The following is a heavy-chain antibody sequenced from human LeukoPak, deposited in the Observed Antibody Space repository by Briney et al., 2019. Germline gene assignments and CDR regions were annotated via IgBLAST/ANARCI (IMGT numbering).Heavy chain of an antibody. V-gene: IGHV1-2*02. D-gene: IGHD3-22*01. CDR3: ARMAVTMRPYRPYYYYMDV. CDR2: INPNSGGT. J-gene: IGHJ6*03. Sequence: ASVKVSCKASGYTFTGYYMHWVRQAPGQGLEWMGWINPNSGGTNYAQKFQGRVTMTRDTSISTAYMELSRLRSDDTAVYYCARMAVTMRPYRPYYYYMDVWGKGTTVTVSS. CDR1: GYTFTGYY.